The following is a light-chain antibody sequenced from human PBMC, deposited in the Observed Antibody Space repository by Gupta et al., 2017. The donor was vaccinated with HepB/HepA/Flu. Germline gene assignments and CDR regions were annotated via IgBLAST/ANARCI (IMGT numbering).Light chain of an antibody. CDR2: GAS. CDR1: ESVPSNY. Sequence: DNALTQSPGTLSMSSGERVTLSCRASESVPSNYLAWYQQKPGQAPRLLIYGASNRATGIPDRFSGGGSGTDFTLTITRLEPEDFAVYYCQQEGSSPSSFGQGTKLEIK. CDR3: QQEGSSPSS. J-gene: IGKJ2*04. V-gene: IGKV3-20*01.